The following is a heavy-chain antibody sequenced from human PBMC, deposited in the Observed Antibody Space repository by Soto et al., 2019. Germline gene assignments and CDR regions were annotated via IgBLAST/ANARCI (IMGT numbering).Heavy chain of an antibody. CDR2: ISYDGSTK. V-gene: IGHV3-30*18. Sequence: QVQLVESGGGVVQPGRSLRLSCAASGFTFSRYGMHWVRQAPGKGLKWVAIISYDGSTKYYADSVKGRFTISRDNSKNTLYLQMNNLRPEDTAVYYCAKDTASGGSPLDYWGQGPLVTVSS. J-gene: IGHJ4*02. D-gene: IGHD2-15*01. CDR3: AKDTASGGSPLDY. CDR1: GFTFSRYG.